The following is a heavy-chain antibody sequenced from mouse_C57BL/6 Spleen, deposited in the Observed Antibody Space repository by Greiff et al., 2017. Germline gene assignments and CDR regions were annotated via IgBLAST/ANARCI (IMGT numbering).Heavy chain of an antibody. V-gene: IGHV14-2*01. CDR1: GFNFKDYY. Sequence: EVQLQQSGAELVKPGASVKLSCTASGFNFKDYYMHWVKQRTEQGLEWIGRIDPEDGETKYDPKFPGKATITADTASSTAYLQLSSLTSEDTAVYYCARPFDYWGQGTTLTVSS. CDR2: IDPEDGET. CDR3: ARPFDY. J-gene: IGHJ2*01.